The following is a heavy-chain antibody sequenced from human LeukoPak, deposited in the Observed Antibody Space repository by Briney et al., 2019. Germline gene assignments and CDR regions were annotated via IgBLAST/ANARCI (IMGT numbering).Heavy chain of an antibody. CDR3: AKDQLPSGYDLGGGY. J-gene: IGHJ4*02. D-gene: IGHD5-12*01. Sequence: GGSLKLSCAASGFTFSSYAMSWVRQAPGKGLEWVSAISGSGGSTYYADSVKGRFTISRDNSKNTLYLQMNSLRAEDTAVYYCAKDQLPSGYDLGGGYWGQGTLVTVSS. V-gene: IGHV3-23*01. CDR2: ISGSGGST. CDR1: GFTFSSYA.